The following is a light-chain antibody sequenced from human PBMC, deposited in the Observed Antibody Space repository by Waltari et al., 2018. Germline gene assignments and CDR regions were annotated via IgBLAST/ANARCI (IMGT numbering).Light chain of an antibody. J-gene: IGKJ1*01. CDR3: QQYYSTPWT. Sequence: IVMTQPPHSLSVSLGARAAINCKSSQSVLYSSNNKNYLAWYQQKPGQPPKLLIYWASTRESGVPDRFSGSGSGTDFTLTISSLQAEDVAVYYCQQYYSTPWTFGQGTKVEIK. CDR1: QSVLYSSNNKNY. CDR2: WAS. V-gene: IGKV4-1*01.